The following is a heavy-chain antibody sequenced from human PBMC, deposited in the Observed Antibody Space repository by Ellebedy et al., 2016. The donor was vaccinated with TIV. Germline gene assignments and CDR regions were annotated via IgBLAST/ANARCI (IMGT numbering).Heavy chain of an antibody. CDR2: IIPIFGTA. CDR3: AREVPYYGSGRHTAGFDP. V-gene: IGHV1-69*13. Sequence: SVKVSWXASGGTFSSYAISWVRQAPGQGLEWMGGIIPIFGTANYAQKFQGRVTITADESTSTAYMELSSLRSEDTAVYYCAREVPYYGSGRHTAGFDPWGQGTLVTVSS. J-gene: IGHJ5*02. CDR1: GGTFSSYA. D-gene: IGHD3-10*01.